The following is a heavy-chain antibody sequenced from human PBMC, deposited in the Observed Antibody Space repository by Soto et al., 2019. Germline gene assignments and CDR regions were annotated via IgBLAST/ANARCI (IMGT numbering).Heavy chain of an antibody. J-gene: IGHJ4*02. D-gene: IGHD5-12*01. CDR2: INHSGST. CDR3: ARGLSIRDGYNPFDY. Sequence: AVYGGSFSGYYWSWIRQPPGKGLEWIGEINHSGSTNYNPSLKSRVTISVDTSKNQFSLKLSSVTAADTAVYYCARGLSIRDGYNPFDYWGQGTLVTVSS. CDR1: GGSFSGYY. V-gene: IGHV4-34*01.